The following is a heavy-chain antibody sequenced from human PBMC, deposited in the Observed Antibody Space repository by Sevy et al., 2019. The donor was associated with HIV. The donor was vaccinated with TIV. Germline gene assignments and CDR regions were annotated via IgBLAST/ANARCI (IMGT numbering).Heavy chain of an antibody. CDR1: GFAFSDHY. CDR2: IRNRPNRYTT. CDR3: VRGPNCGVGGCQQISPYCLDV. Sequence: GGSLRLSCAASGFAFSDHYVDWVRQAPGKGLEWVGRIRNRPNRYTTEYAASVEGRFTISRDDSRHSLYLQMNSLKTVDSAVYYCVRGPNCGVGGCQQISPYCLDVWGIRATVTVSS. J-gene: IGHJ6*03. D-gene: IGHD2-21*01. V-gene: IGHV3-72*01.